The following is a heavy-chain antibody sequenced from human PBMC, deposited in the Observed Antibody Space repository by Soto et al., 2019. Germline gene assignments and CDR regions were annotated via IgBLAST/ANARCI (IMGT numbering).Heavy chain of an antibody. D-gene: IGHD1-26*01. V-gene: IGHV3-23*01. CDR2: ISGSGSPT. Sequence: GGSLRLSCAASGFTFDDYGMRWVRQAPGKGLEWVSAISGSGSPTYYADSVKGRFTISRDNSKNTLYLQMNSLRADDTAVYYCARDMSGGTYNYYYGMDVWGQGTTVTVSS. CDR1: GFTFDDYG. J-gene: IGHJ6*02. CDR3: ARDMSGGTYNYYYGMDV.